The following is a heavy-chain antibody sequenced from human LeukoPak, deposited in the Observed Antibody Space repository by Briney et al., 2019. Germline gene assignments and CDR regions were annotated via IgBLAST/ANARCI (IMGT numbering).Heavy chain of an antibody. D-gene: IGHD6-13*01. V-gene: IGHV1-69*06. CDR3: ARASGAAADDYYYYYMDV. CDR2: IIPVSGTA. J-gene: IGHJ6*03. Sequence: SVKVSCKASGGTFSSYAISWVRQAPGQGLEWMGGIIPVSGTANYAQKFQGRVTITADKSTSTAYMELSSLRSEDTAVYYCARASGAAADDYYYYYMDVWGKGTTVTISS. CDR1: GGTFSSYA.